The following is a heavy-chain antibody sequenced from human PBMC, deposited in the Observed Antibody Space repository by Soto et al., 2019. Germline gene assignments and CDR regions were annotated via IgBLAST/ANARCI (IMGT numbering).Heavy chain of an antibody. V-gene: IGHV3-23*01. J-gene: IGHJ4*02. Sequence: EVQVLESGGDLIQPGGSLRLSCAASGFTFRSYGMIWVRQAPGKGLEWVSSIDYSGVSPKYADSVRGRFTISRDNSKKTLYLQMNNVRAYVTGKYFCSPDSGGGECDCWGQGTLVTVSS. D-gene: IGHD6-19*01. CDR2: IDYSGVSP. CDR3: SPDSGGGECDC. CDR1: GFTFRSYG.